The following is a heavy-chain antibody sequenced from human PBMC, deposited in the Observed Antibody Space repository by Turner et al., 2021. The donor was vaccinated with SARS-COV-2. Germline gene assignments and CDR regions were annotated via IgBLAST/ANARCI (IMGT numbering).Heavy chain of an antibody. CDR2: ISSSSSYI. CDR1: GFTFSSYS. CDR3: ARELAGRFGGATEIDY. J-gene: IGHJ4*02. Sequence: EVQLVESGGGLVKPGGSLRLSGAAAGFTFSSYSMNWFRQAPGKGLEWVSFISSSSSYIYYADSVKGRFTISRDNAKNSLYLQMNSLRAEDTAVYYCARELAGRFGGATEIDYWGQGTLVTVSS. D-gene: IGHD1-26*01. V-gene: IGHV3-21*01.